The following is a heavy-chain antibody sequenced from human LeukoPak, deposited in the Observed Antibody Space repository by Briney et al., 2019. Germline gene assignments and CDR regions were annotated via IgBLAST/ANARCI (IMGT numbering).Heavy chain of an antibody. CDR3: ARSYGKVKYFDY. V-gene: IGHV4-59*01. Sequence: SETLSLTCTVSGGSISSYYWSWIRQPPGKGPEWIGYIYYSGSTNYNPSLKSRVTISVDTSKNQFSLKLSSVTAADTAVYYCARSYGKVKYFDYWGQGTLVTVSS. J-gene: IGHJ4*02. CDR2: IYYSGST. CDR1: GGSISSYY. D-gene: IGHD1-26*01.